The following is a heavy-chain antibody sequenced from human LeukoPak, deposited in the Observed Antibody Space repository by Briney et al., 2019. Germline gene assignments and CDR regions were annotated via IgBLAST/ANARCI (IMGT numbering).Heavy chain of an antibody. CDR2: ISGSGGST. CDR1: GFTFSSYA. V-gene: IGHV3-23*01. J-gene: IGHJ4*02. CDR3: ANIVGILTGYPVD. D-gene: IGHD3-9*01. Sequence: GGSLRHSCAASGFTFSSYAMSWVRQAPGRGLEWVSAISGSGGSTYYAGSVKGRFTISRDNSKNTLYLQMDSRRAEDTALYYCANIVGILTGYPVDWGQGTLVTVSS.